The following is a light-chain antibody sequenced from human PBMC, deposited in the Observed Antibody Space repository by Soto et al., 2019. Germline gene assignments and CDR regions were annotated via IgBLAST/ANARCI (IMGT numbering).Light chain of an antibody. CDR3: QQNTSYWT. CDR1: KVISSL. Sequence: DIQMTQSHSTLSASVGDRVTITCRASKVISSLLAWYQQKPGKAPKLLIYKATSLESGVPSRFSGSGSGTEFTLTISSLPHDDFATYYCQQNTSYWTFGQGTKVEIK. J-gene: IGKJ1*01. CDR2: KAT. V-gene: IGKV1-5*03.